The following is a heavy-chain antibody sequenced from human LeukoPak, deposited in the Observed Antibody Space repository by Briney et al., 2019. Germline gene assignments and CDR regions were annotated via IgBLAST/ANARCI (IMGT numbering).Heavy chain of an antibody. J-gene: IGHJ6*02. CDR2: ISSSSSHI. CDR1: GFTFSSCS. Sequence: GGSLRLSCAASGFTFSSCSMNWVRQAPGKGLEWVSSISSSSSHIYYADSVKGRFTISRDNAKNSLYLQMNSLRAEDTAVYYCARDLTGGEVDYYYYGMDVWGQGTTVTVSS. V-gene: IGHV3-21*01. D-gene: IGHD3-16*01. CDR3: ARDLTGGEVDYYYYGMDV.